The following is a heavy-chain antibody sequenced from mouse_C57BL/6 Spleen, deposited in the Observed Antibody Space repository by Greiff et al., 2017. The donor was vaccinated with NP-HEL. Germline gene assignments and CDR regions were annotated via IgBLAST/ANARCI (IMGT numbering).Heavy chain of an antibody. V-gene: IGHV1-7*01. J-gene: IGHJ1*03. CDR3: ARVPYGSSHEGYFDV. CDR1: GYTFTSYW. CDR2: INPSSGYT. D-gene: IGHD1-1*01. Sequence: VQLQQSGAELAKPGASVKLSCKASGYTFTSYWMHWVKQRPGQGLEWIGYINPSSGYTKYNQKFQDKATLTADKSSSTAYMQLSSLTYEDSAVYYCARVPYGSSHEGYFDVWGTGTTVTVSS.